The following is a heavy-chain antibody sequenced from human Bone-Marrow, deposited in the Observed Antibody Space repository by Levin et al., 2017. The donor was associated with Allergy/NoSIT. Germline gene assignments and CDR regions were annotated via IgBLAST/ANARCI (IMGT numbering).Heavy chain of an antibody. J-gene: IGHJ4*02. D-gene: IGHD4-23*01. CDR1: GYSFTDHW. Sequence: GESLKISCEISGYSFTDHWINWVRQMPGKGLEWMGNIDPHDSFTNYSPSFQGHVTISADKSINTAYLQWSNLKASDNAIYYCVRRTGPYGGYFDYWGQGTLVTVSS. CDR2: IDPHDSFT. V-gene: IGHV5-10-1*01. CDR3: VRRTGPYGGYFDY.